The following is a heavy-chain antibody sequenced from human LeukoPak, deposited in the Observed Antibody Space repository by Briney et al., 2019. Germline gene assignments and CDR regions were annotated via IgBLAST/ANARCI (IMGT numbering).Heavy chain of an antibody. J-gene: IGHJ4*02. CDR3: AQISVDTSRNRWSDFDS. Sequence: GGSLRLSCAASGFIFSTYAMTRLRQAPGKELEWVSALSASGFNTYYADSVKGRFTISRDNFKNMLYLQMNSLRAEDTAVYYCAQISVDTSRNRWSDFDSWGRGILVTVSS. V-gene: IGHV3-23*01. CDR1: GFIFSTYA. CDR2: LSASGFNT. D-gene: IGHD5-18*01.